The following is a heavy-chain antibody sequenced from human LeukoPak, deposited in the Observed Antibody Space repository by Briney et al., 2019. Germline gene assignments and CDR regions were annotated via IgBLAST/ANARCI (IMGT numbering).Heavy chain of an antibody. V-gene: IGHV1-2*06. Sequence: GESLKISCKASGYTFTGYYMHWVRQAPGQGLEWMGRINPNSGGTNYAQKFQGRVTMTRDTSISTAYMELSRLRSDDTAVYYCARGEDIVLMVYAESEAYYYYYMDVWGKGTTVAVSS. J-gene: IGHJ6*03. D-gene: IGHD2-8*01. CDR2: INPNSGGT. CDR3: ARGEDIVLMVYAESEAYYYYYMDV. CDR1: GYTFTGYY.